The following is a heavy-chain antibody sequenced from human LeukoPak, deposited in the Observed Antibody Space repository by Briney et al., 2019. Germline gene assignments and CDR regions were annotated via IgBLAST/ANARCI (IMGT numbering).Heavy chain of an antibody. V-gene: IGHV4-4*07. D-gene: IGHD6-13*01. CDR1: GDSITYFY. Sequence: SETLSLTCSVSGDSITYFYWSWIRQAAGKGLEWIGRFSSSGSTDYNASLKSRVTMSADTSKNQLSLKVISVTAADTAVYYCARVQRYSRIGAAAGIRFDYWGQGTLVTVSS. CDR2: FSSSGST. CDR3: ARVQRYSRIGAAAGIRFDY. J-gene: IGHJ4*02.